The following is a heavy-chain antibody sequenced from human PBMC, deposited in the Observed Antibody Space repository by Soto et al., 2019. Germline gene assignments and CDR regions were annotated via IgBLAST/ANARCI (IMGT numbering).Heavy chain of an antibody. CDR3: ARDAVLWFGELLSYYFDY. J-gene: IGHJ4*02. D-gene: IGHD3-10*01. V-gene: IGHV3-48*02. CDR2: ISSSSSTI. CDR1: GFTFSSYS. Sequence: GGSLRLSCAASGFTFSSYSMNRVRQAPGKGLEWVSYISSSSSTIYYADSVKGRFTISRDNAKNSLYLQMNSLRDEDTAVYYCARDAVLWFGELLSYYFDYWGQGTLVTVSS.